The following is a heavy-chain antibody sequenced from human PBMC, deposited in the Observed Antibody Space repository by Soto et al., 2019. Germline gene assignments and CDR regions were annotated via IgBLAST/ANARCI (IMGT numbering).Heavy chain of an antibody. J-gene: IGHJ6*03. D-gene: IGHD3-10*01. CDR2: ISSSSSYI. CDR3: AKSAFGEADYYMDV. V-gene: IGHV3-21*04. Sequence: PGGSLRLSCAASGFTFSSYSMNWVRQAPGKGLEWVSSISSSSSYIYYADSVKGRFTISRDNSKNTLYLQMNSLRAEDTAVYYCAKSAFGEADYYMDVWGKGTTVTVSS. CDR1: GFTFSSYS.